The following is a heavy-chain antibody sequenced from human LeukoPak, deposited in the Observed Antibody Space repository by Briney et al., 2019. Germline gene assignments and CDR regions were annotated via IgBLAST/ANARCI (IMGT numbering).Heavy chain of an antibody. CDR3: ASLGDFFGSGSYAPFDY. CDR1: GYTFTGFY. J-gene: IGHJ4*02. CDR2: INPNTGGT. Sequence: ASVKASCKASGYTFTGFYMHWVRQAPGQGLEWMGWINPNTGGTNYAQKLQGRVTMTRDTSIITAYMELSRLTSDDTAVYYCASLGDFFGSGSYAPFDYWGQGSLVTVSS. V-gene: IGHV1-2*02. D-gene: IGHD3-10*01.